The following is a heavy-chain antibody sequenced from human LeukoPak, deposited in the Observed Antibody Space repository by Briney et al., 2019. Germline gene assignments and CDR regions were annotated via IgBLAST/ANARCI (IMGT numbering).Heavy chain of an antibody. CDR1: GFTFDDYA. Sequence: SLRLSCAASGFTFDDYAMHWVRQAPGKGLEWVSGISWNSGSIAYADSVKGRFTISRDNAKNSLYLQMNSLRAEDTALYYCAKDMRYNSGGGLDFWGQGTLVTVSS. CDR3: AKDMRYNSGGGLDF. J-gene: IGHJ4*02. D-gene: IGHD5-18*01. CDR2: ISWNSGSI. V-gene: IGHV3-9*01.